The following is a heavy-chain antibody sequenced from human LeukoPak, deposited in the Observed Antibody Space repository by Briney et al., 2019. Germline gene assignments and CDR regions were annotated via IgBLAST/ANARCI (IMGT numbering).Heavy chain of an antibody. CDR1: GYTFTGYY. J-gene: IGHJ5*02. Sequence: ASVKVSCKASGYTFTGYYMHWVRQAPGQGLEWMGRINPNSGGTNYAQKFQGRVTMTRDTSISTAYMELSRLRSDDTAVYYCARATVLRFFEWLPPGWFDPWGQGTLVTVSS. V-gene: IGHV1-2*06. CDR2: INPNSGGT. CDR3: ARATVLRFFEWLPPGWFDP. D-gene: IGHD3-3*01.